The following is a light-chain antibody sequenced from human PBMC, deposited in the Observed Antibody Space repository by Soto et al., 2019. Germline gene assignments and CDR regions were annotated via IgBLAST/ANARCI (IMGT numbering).Light chain of an antibody. CDR1: QNINNW. CDR3: QHMRT. CDR2: DAS. J-gene: IGKJ1*01. V-gene: IGKV1-5*01. Sequence: DLPMTQSPSTLSASIGDRVTITCRASQNINNWIAWYQQKPGKAPKFLIYDASTLESGVPSRFSGSGFGTEFSLTISGLQPDDFGSYYCQHMRTFGQGTKVEMK.